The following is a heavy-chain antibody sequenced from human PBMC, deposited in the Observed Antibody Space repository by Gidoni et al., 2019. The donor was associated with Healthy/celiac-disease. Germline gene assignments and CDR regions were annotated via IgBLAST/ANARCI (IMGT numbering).Heavy chain of an antibody. D-gene: IGHD6-6*01. CDR2: ISSSSSYI. CDR3: ASYSSSSYYYYGMDV. Sequence: EVQLVESGGGLVKPGGSLRLSCAASGFTFSSYSMNWVRQAPGKGLEWVSSISSSSSYIYYADSVKGRFTISRDNAKNSLYLQMNSLRAEDTAVYYCASYSSSSYYYYGMDVWGQGTTVTVSS. CDR1: GFTFSSYS. J-gene: IGHJ6*02. V-gene: IGHV3-21*01.